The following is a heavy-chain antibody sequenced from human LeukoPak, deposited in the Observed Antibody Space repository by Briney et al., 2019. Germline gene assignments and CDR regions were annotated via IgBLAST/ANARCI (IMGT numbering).Heavy chain of an antibody. CDR2: INHSGST. CDR3: ARAARYSGSFKYYFDY. J-gene: IGHJ4*02. Sequence: PSETLSLTCAVYGGSFSGYYWSWIRQPPGKGLEWIGEINHSGSTNYNPSLKSRVTISVDTSKNQFSLKLSSVTAADTAVYYCARAARYSGSFKYYFDYWGQGTLVTVSS. D-gene: IGHD1-26*01. CDR1: GGSFSGYY. V-gene: IGHV4-34*01.